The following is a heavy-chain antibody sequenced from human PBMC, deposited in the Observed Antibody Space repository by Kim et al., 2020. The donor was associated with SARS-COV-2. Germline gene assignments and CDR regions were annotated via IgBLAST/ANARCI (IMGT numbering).Heavy chain of an antibody. Sequence: SETLSLTCTVSGGSISSYYWSWIRQPPGKGLEWIGYIYYSGSTNYNPSLKSRVTISGDTSKNQFSLKLISVTAADTAVYYCARNSNFLTGYNYYYYGMDVWGQGTTVTVSS. V-gene: IGHV4-59*01. D-gene: IGHD3-9*01. CDR3: ARNSNFLTGYNYYYYGMDV. CDR2: IYYSGST. J-gene: IGHJ6*02. CDR1: GGSISSYY.